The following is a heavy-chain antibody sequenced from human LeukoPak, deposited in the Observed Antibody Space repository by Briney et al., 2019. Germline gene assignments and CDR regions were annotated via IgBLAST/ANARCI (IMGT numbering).Heavy chain of an antibody. CDR2: LNPNSGGT. V-gene: IGHV1-46*01. J-gene: IGHJ6*02. CDR3: ARVQGYYYYGMDV. Sequence: ASVKVSCKASGYTFTSYYMHWVRQAPGQGLEWMGILNPNSGGTSYAQKFQGRVIMTRDTSTSTVYMELSSLRSEDTAVYYCARVQGYYYYGMDVWGQGTTVTVSS. CDR1: GYTFTSYY.